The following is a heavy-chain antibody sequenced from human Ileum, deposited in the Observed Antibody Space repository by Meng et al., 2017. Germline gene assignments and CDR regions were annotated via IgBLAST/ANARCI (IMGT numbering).Heavy chain of an antibody. V-gene: IGHV3-23*04. CDR1: GFTFSSYT. J-gene: IGHJ4*02. CDR3: ATRWGY. CDR2: IIVSGTGT. Sequence: VQLVESGGGLVKPGGSLRLSCAASGFTFSSYTMTWVRQAPGKGLEWVSTIIVSGTGTYYADSVKGRFTISRDNSKNTLHLQMNSLRAEDTAVYYCATRWGYWGQGTLVTVSS. D-gene: IGHD7-27*01.